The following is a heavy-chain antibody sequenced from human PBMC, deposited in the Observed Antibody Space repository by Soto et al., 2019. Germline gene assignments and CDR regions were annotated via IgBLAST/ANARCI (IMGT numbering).Heavy chain of an antibody. J-gene: IGHJ5*02. CDR2: ISAYTDTP. Sequence: QVQLVQSGAEVKKPGASVKVSCRASGYTFTNFGVTWVRRAPGQGLEWMGWISAYTDTPNYAQKFQGRVNMTIDTSTSTAYMDPRSLTSDDTAVYYSARVIPGVEAWFDPWGQGTLVTVSS. CDR3: ARVIPGVEAWFDP. CDR1: GYTFTNFG. V-gene: IGHV1-18*01. D-gene: IGHD2-2*01.